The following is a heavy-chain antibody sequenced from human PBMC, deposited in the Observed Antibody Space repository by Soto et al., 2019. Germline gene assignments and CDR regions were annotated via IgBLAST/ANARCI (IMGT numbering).Heavy chain of an antibody. Sequence: SETLSLPYTVSGGSVSGYYWNWIRHSPGKGLEWIGYIYYTEGPRYSPSLKSRLTISVDTSKNQFYLKLSSVDAADTAVYYCARAWLSSYYYYGMDVWGQGTAVTVSS. CDR1: GGSVSGYY. CDR2: IYYTEGP. D-gene: IGHD3-9*01. CDR3: ARAWLSSYYYYGMDV. V-gene: IGHV4-59*02. J-gene: IGHJ6*02.